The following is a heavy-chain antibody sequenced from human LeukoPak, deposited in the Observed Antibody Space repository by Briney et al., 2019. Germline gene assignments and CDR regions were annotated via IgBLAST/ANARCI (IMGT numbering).Heavy chain of an antibody. V-gene: IGHV3-23*01. J-gene: IGHJ4*02. CDR1: GFTFSSYG. CDR3: AKSTVVTFAY. CDR2: ISGSGGST. D-gene: IGHD4-23*01. Sequence: GGTLRLSCAASGFTFSSYGMSWVRQAPGKGLEWVSAISGSGGSTYYADSVKGRFTISRNNSKNTLYLQMNSLRTEDTAVYSCAKSTVVTFAYWGQGTLVTVSS.